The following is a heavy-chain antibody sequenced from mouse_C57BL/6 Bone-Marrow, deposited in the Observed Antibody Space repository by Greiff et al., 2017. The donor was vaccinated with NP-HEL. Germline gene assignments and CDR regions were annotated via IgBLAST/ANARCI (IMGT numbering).Heavy chain of an antibody. Sequence: EVQLVESGGDLVKPGGSLKLSCAASGFTFSSYGMSWVRQTPDQRLEWVATISSGGSYTYYPASVKGRFTISRDNAKNTLYLQLSSLKSEDTAMYYCASPYDYDVAWFAYWGQGTLVTVSA. D-gene: IGHD2-4*01. V-gene: IGHV5-6*01. CDR3: ASPYDYDVAWFAY. CDR2: ISSGGSYT. CDR1: GFTFSSYG. J-gene: IGHJ3*01.